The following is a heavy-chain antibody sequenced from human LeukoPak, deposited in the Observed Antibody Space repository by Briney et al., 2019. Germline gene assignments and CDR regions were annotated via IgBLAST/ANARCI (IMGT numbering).Heavy chain of an antibody. D-gene: IGHD2-2*01. V-gene: IGHV3-23*01. CDR1: GFTFSSYE. CDR3: AKAGYCSSTTCSAIHY. Sequence: GGSLRLSCVGSGFTFSSYEMSWVRQAPGKGLEWVSTISNSGSSTYYADSVEGRFTISRDNSKNTLYLQMDSLRVDDTAVYYCAKAGYCSSTTCSAIHYWGQGTLVTVSS. CDR2: ISNSGSST. J-gene: IGHJ4*02.